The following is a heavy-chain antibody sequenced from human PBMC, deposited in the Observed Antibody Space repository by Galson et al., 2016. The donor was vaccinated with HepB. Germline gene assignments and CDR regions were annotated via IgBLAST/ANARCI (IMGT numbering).Heavy chain of an antibody. Sequence: SVKVSCKASGYIFTSYYIHWVRQAPGQGLEWMGRITPSGGATTFAQKFQGRVTLTRDTSTNIVYMELSSLRSEDTAMYYCVRQSYGDFPSDYWGQGTLVTVSS. CDR2: ITPSGGAT. V-gene: IGHV1-46*01. CDR1: GYIFTSYY. D-gene: IGHD4-17*01. CDR3: VRQSYGDFPSDY. J-gene: IGHJ4*02.